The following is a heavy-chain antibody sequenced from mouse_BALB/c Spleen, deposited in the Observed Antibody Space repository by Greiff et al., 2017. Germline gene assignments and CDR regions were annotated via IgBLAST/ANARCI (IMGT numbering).Heavy chain of an antibody. J-gene: IGHJ4*01. V-gene: IGHV5-6-5*01. CDR3: ARAWITTVVPYYAMDY. Sequence: EVMLVESGGGLVKPGGSLKLSCAASGFTFSSYAMSWVRQTPEKRLEWVASISSGGSTYYPDSVKGRFTISRDNARNILYLQMSSLRSEDTAMYYCARAWITTVVPYYAMDYWGQGTPVTVSS. CDR2: ISSGGST. CDR1: GFTFSSYA. D-gene: IGHD1-1*01.